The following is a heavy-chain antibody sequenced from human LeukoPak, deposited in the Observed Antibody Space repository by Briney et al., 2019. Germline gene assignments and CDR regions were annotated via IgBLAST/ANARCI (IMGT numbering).Heavy chain of an antibody. V-gene: IGHV4-39*01. D-gene: IGHD1-26*01. CDR2: IKNSGIT. CDR1: GGSVTTSTYY. J-gene: IGHJ4*02. Sequence: SETLSLTCTVSGGSVTTSTYYWGWIRQPPGKGLEWIGTIKNSGITHYNPSLKSRLTTSVDPSKNQFSLKLNSVTAAYTAVYYCATRRSGSYSEYWGQGILVTVSS. CDR3: ATRRSGSYSEY.